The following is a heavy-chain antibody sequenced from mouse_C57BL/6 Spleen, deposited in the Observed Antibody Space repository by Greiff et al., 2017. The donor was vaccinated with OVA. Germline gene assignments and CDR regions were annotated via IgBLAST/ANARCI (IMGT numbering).Heavy chain of an antibody. CDR3: ARSDYGNSSWYFDV. J-gene: IGHJ1*03. Sequence: VQLQQSGPELVKPGASVKISCKASGYSFTDYNMNWVKQSNGKSLEWIGVINPNYGTTSYNQKFKGKATLTADQSSSTAYMQLNSLTSEDSAVYYCARSDYGNSSWYFDVWGTGTTVTVSS. D-gene: IGHD2-1*01. CDR2: INPNYGTT. CDR1: GYSFTDYN. V-gene: IGHV1-39*01.